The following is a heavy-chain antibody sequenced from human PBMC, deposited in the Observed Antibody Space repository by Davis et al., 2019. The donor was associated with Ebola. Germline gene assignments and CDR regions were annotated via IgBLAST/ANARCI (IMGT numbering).Heavy chain of an antibody. D-gene: IGHD4-23*01. Sequence: ASVKVSCKASGYTFTRNYMHWVRQAPGQGLQWVGMINPSVGSTYYAPRFQGRVTMTRDTSTNTVYMELSSLRSEDTAVYYCARGTTVITRVFDYWGQGTLVTVSS. CDR3: ARGTTVITRVFDY. CDR1: GYTFTRNY. V-gene: IGHV1-46*01. J-gene: IGHJ4*02. CDR2: INPSVGST.